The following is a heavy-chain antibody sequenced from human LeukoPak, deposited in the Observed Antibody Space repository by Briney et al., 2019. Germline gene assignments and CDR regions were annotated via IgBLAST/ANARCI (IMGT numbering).Heavy chain of an antibody. V-gene: IGHV1-2*02. CDR3: ARVGLGYCSSTSCYALYNWFDP. CDR2: INPNSGGT. J-gene: IGHJ5*02. D-gene: IGHD2-2*01. CDR1: GYTFTGYY. Sequence: ASVKVSCKASGYTFTGYYMHWVRQAPGQGLEWMGWINPNSGGTNYAQKFQGRVTMTRDTSISTAYMELSRLRSDDTAVYCCARVGLGYCSSTSCYALYNWFDPWGQGTLVTVSS.